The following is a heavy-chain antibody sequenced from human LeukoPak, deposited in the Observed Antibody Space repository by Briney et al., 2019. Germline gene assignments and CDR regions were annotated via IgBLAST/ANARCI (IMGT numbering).Heavy chain of an antibody. CDR3: ARQSYYGSGSSFDY. J-gene: IGHJ4*02. D-gene: IGHD3-10*01. Sequence: ASVKVSCKASGGTFSSYAISWVRQAPGQGLEWMGGIIPIFGTANYAQKFQGRVTITADESTSTAYMELSSLRSEDTAVYYCARQSYYGSGSSFDYWGQGTLVTVSS. CDR1: GGTFSSYA. V-gene: IGHV1-69*13. CDR2: IIPIFGTA.